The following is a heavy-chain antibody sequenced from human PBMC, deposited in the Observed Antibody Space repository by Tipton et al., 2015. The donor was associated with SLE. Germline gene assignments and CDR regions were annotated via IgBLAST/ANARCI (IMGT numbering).Heavy chain of an antibody. CDR3: ARGAGSSSAHYYYYYMDV. D-gene: IGHD6-6*01. Sequence: TLSLTCVVYGGSFSGYYWNWIRQPPGKGLEWIGEINHSGSTNYNPSLKSRVTISVDTSKNQFSLKLSSVTAADTAVYYCARGAGSSSAHYYYYYMDVWGKGTTVTVSS. V-gene: IGHV4-34*01. CDR1: GGSFSGYY. J-gene: IGHJ6*03. CDR2: INHSGST.